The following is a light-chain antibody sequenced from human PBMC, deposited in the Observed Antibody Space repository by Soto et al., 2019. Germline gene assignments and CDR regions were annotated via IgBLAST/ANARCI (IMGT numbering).Light chain of an antibody. V-gene: IGLV2-8*01. Sequence: QSVLTQPPSASGSPGQSVTISCTGTSSDIGGYDYVSWYQQHPGKAAKLIIYEVNQRPSGVPDRFSGSKSGNTASLTASVLQAEAEADYYCSSYAGSNNLVFAGGTELTVL. J-gene: IGLJ3*02. CDR1: SSDIGGYDY. CDR2: EVN. CDR3: SSYAGSNNLV.